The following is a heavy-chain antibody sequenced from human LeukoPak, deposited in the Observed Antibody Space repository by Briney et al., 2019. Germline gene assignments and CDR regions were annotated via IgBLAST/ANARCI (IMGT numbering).Heavy chain of an antibody. Sequence: GASVKVSCKASGGTFSSYAISWVRQAPGQGLEWMGGIIPIFGTANYAQKFQGRVTITADESTSTAYMELSSLRSEDTAVYYCARPFRDIVVVPAARRNLLYYYYMDVWGKGTTVTVSS. CDR3: ARPFRDIVVVPAARRNLLYYYYMDV. D-gene: IGHD2-2*01. CDR2: IIPIFGTA. CDR1: GGTFSSYA. J-gene: IGHJ6*03. V-gene: IGHV1-69*13.